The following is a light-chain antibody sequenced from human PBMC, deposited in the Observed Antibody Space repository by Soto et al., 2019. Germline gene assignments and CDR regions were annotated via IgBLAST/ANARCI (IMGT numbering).Light chain of an antibody. CDR1: QDISSY. CDR2: AAS. J-gene: IGKJ3*01. Sequence: DIQMTQSPSSLSASVGDRVTITCRASQDISSYLAWYQQKVGKAPKLLIYAASTLQTGVPSRFSGSGSGTDFTLTIDSLQPEDFATYYCQQSYNSPFNFGPGTKVDIK. V-gene: IGKV1-39*01. CDR3: QQSYNSPFN.